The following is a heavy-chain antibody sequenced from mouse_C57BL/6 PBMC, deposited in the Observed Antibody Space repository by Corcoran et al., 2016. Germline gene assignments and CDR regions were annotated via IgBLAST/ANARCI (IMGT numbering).Heavy chain of an antibody. Sequence: EVQLQQSGPELVKPGASVKISCKASGYTFTDYYMNWVKQSHGKSLEWIGDINPNNGGTSYNQKFKGKATLTVDKSSSTAYMELRSLTSEDSAVYYCAISNSSGYGFAYWGQGTLVTVSA. CDR2: INPNNGGT. CDR3: AISNSSGYGFAY. V-gene: IGHV1-26*01. J-gene: IGHJ3*01. CDR1: GYTFTDYY. D-gene: IGHD3-2*02.